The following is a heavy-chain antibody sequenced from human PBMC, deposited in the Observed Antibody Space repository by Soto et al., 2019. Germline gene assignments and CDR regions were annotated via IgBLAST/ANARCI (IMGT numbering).Heavy chain of an antibody. J-gene: IGHJ5*02. D-gene: IGHD3-22*01. Sequence: KGLEWIGYIYYSGGTYYNPSLKSRVTISVDTSKNQFSLELSSVTAADTAVYYCASIYDSSGYYYGNNWFDPWGQGTLVTVSS. V-gene: IGHV4-31*02. CDR2: IYYSGGT. CDR3: ASIYDSSGYYYGNNWFDP.